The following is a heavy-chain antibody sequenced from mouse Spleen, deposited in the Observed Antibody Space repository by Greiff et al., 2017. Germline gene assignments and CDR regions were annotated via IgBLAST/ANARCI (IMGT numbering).Heavy chain of an antibody. J-gene: IGHJ2*01. CDR1: GYTFTSYW. V-gene: IGHV1-69*01. Sequence: QVQLKQPGAELVMPGASVKLSCKASGYTFTSYWMHWVKQRPGQGLEWIGEIDPSDSYTNYNQKFKGKATLTVDKSSSTAYMQLSSLTSEDSAVYYCARYDFPYFDYWGQGTTLTVSS. CDR3: ARYDFPYFDY. D-gene: IGHD2-4*01. CDR2: IDPSDSYT.